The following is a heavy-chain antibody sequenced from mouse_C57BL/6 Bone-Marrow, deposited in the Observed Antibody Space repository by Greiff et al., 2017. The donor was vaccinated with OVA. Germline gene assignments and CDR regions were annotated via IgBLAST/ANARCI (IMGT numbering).Heavy chain of an antibody. V-gene: IGHV1-55*01. CDR1: GYTFTSYW. Sequence: VQLQQPGAELVKPGASVKMSCKASGYTFTSYWITWVKQRPGQGLEWIGDIYPGSGSTNYNEKFKSKATLTVDTSSSTAYMQLSSLTSEDSAVYYGARANIYYDYAYYFDYWGQGTTLTVSS. CDR3: ARANIYYDYAYYFDY. J-gene: IGHJ2*01. D-gene: IGHD2-4*01. CDR2: IYPGSGST.